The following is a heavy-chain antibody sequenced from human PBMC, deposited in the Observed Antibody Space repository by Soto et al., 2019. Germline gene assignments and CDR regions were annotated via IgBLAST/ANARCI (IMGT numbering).Heavy chain of an antibody. CDR3: AKNQGVELVPLATVDWFDP. J-gene: IGHJ5*02. CDR2: ISGSGFKK. Sequence: PGGSLRLSCAASGFIFENFGMSWVRQAPGKGLEWISPISGSGFKKYYADSVKGRLTISRGNSKSTVYLELNNLSAEDTAVYHCAKNQGVELVPLATVDWFDPWGQGSVVTVSS. CDR1: GFIFENFG. D-gene: IGHD1-26*01. V-gene: IGHV3-23*01.